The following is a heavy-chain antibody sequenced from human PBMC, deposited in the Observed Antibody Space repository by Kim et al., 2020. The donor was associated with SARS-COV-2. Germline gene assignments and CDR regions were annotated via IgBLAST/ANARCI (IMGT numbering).Heavy chain of an antibody. V-gene: IGHV1-46*01. CDR1: GYTFTSYY. D-gene: IGHD6-13*01. Sequence: ASVKVSCKASGYTFTSYYMHWVRQAPGQGLEWRGIINPSGGSTSYAQKFQVRVTMTRDTSTSTVYMELSSLRSEDTAVYYCARQYSSSRSFYYYYGMDVWGQGTTVTVSS. J-gene: IGHJ6*02. CDR2: INPSGGST. CDR3: ARQYSSSRSFYYYYGMDV.